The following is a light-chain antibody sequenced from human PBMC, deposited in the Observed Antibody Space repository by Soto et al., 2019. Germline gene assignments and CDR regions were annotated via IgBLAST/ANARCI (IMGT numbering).Light chain of an antibody. CDR1: QSVSSNY. CDR2: GAS. Sequence: EIVLTQSPGTLSLSPGERATLSCRASQSVSSNYLAWYQQKPGQAPRLLIYGASSRATGIPDRFSGSGYGTDFTLTISRLEPEDFAVYYCQHYRRSAYTCGRGTTLEIK. V-gene: IGKV3-20*01. J-gene: IGKJ2*01. CDR3: QHYRRSAYT.